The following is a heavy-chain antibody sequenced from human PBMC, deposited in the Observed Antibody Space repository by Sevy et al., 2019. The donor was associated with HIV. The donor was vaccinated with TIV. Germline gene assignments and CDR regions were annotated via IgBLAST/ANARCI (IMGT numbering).Heavy chain of an antibody. D-gene: IGHD2-21*02. CDR1: GGTFSSYA. Sequence: ASVKVSCKASGGTFSSYAISWVRQAPGQGLEWMGGIIPIFGTANYAQKFQGRVTITADESTSTAYMELSSLRSEDTAVYYCARAGRMAYCGGDCSTPIDYWGQGTLVTVSS. V-gene: IGHV1-69*13. CDR3: ARAGRMAYCGGDCSTPIDY. J-gene: IGHJ4*02. CDR2: IIPIFGTA.